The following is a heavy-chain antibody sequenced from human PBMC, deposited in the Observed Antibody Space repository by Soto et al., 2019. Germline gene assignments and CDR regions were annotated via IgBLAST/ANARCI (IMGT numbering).Heavy chain of an antibody. CDR3: ARGEVDTAIXSFGDSSSYPYYYGMDV. Sequence: SETLSLTCAVYGGSFSCYYWSWIRQPPGKGLEWIGEINHSGSTNYNPSLKSRVTISVDTSKNQFSLKLSSVTAADTAVYYCARGEVDTAIXSFGDSSSYPYYYGMDVWGQGTTVTVSS. J-gene: IGHJ6*02. CDR1: GGSFSCYY. V-gene: IGHV4-34*01. CDR2: INHSGST. D-gene: IGHD5-18*01.